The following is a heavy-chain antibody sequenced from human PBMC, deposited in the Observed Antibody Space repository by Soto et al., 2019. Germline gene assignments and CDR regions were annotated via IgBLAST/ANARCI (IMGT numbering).Heavy chain of an antibody. CDR1: GGSISSTRHY. J-gene: IGHJ4*02. CDR2: IYYSGST. V-gene: IGHV4-39*01. CDR3: ARLAYYFDTSGSYQTSPFDY. D-gene: IGHD3-22*01. Sequence: SETLSLTCTVSGGSISSTRHYWAWIRQPPGEGLEWIGNIYYSGSTYFNPSLESRVSMSVDTSKNQFSLRLSSVSAADTAVYYCARLAYYFDTSGSYQTSPFDYWGQGTLVTVSS.